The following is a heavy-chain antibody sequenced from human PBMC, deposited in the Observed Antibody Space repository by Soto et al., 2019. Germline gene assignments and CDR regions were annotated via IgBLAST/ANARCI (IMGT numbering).Heavy chain of an antibody. V-gene: IGHV4-4*02. CDR2: IYHSGST. CDR3: ARGGAAAGTELDY. Sequence: RSLTCAVSGGSISSSNWWSWVRQPPGKGLEWIGEIYHSGSTNYNPSLKSRVTISVDKSKNQFSLKLSSVTAADTAVYYCARGGAAAGTELDYWGQGTLVTVSS. J-gene: IGHJ4*02. D-gene: IGHD6-13*01. CDR1: GGSISSSNW.